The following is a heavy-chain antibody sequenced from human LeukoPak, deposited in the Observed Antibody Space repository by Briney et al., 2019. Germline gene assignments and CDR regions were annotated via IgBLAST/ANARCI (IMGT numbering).Heavy chain of an antibody. J-gene: IGHJ4*02. Sequence: SETLSLTCTVSGGSISGYYWSWIRQPAGKGLEWIGRVYTSGSTNYNPSLKSRVTMSIDTSKKQFSLKLRSVTAADTAVYYCARGGYGDPFDYWGQGTVVTVSS. CDR2: VYTSGST. D-gene: IGHD4-17*01. CDR1: GGSISGYY. CDR3: ARGGYGDPFDY. V-gene: IGHV4-4*07.